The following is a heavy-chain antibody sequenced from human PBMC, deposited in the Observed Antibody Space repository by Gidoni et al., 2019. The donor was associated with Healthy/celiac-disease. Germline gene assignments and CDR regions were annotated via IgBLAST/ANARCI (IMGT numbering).Heavy chain of an antibody. Sequence: EVQLLESGGGLVQPGGSLRLSCAASGFTFTNYAMSWVRQAPWKGLEWVSGLSGSGYSTYYADSVKGLFTISKDYSKNTLYLQMNSLTAADTAVYYCAKVSAWVEADFDSWGQGTLVTVSS. CDR3: AKVSAWVEADFDS. D-gene: IGHD6-25*01. J-gene: IGHJ4*02. CDR1: GFTFTNYA. V-gene: IGHV3-23*01. CDR2: LSGSGYST.